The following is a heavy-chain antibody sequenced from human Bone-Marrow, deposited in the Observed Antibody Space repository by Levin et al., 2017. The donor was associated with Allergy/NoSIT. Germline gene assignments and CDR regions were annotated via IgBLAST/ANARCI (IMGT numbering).Heavy chain of an antibody. J-gene: IGHJ6*02. CDR3: AGKYAVPTGQDGLDV. Sequence: GESLKISCAASGFIISNNYMSWIRQAPGKGLEWVAVIYSSGYTDYTDSVKGRFTISRDNSKNTVFLQMNSLRGDDTAVYYCAGKYAVPTGQDGLDVWGQGSTVTVSS. CDR1: GFIISNNY. D-gene: IGHD5-24*01. CDR2: IYSSGYT. V-gene: IGHV3-53*01.